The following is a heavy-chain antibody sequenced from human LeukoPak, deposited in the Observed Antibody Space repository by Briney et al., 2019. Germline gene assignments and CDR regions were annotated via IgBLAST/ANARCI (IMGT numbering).Heavy chain of an antibody. CDR2: INEDGSEK. CDR3: ARSKIDY. CDR1: GFTFSNYW. J-gene: IGHJ4*02. D-gene: IGHD4-11*01. Sequence: GGSLRLSCTASGFTFSNYWMMWVRQAPGKGLEWVANINEDGSEKYYADSVEGRFTISRDNTKNSLDLQMNSLRADDTAIYYCARSKIDYWGQGTLVTVSS. V-gene: IGHV3-7*01.